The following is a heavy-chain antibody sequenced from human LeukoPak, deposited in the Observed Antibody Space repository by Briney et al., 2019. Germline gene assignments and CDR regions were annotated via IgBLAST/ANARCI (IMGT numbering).Heavy chain of an antibody. D-gene: IGHD2-15*01. J-gene: IGHJ4*02. Sequence: ASVKVSCKASGGTFSSYAISWVRQAPGQGLEWMGGIIPIFDSANYAQKFQGRVTITADESTSTAYMELSRLRSDDTAVYYCARERYCSGGSCYGEFDYWGQGTLVTVSS. CDR1: GGTFSSYA. CDR3: ARERYCSGGSCYGEFDY. CDR2: IIPIFDSA. V-gene: IGHV1-69*13.